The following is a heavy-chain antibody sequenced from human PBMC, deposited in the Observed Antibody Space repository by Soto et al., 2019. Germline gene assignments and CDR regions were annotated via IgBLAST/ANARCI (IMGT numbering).Heavy chain of an antibody. V-gene: IGHV3-30-3*01. CDR3: ARGSTDSYPGSRIFDF. CDR2: ISYDGSNK. D-gene: IGHD3-10*01. CDR1: GFTFSSYA. J-gene: IGHJ4*02. Sequence: PGGSLRLSCAASGFTFSSYAVHWVRQAPGKGLEWVAVISYDGSNKYYADSVKGRFTISRDNSKNTLYLQMSSLRAEDSAVYYCARGSTDSYPGSRIFDFWGRGTLVTVSS.